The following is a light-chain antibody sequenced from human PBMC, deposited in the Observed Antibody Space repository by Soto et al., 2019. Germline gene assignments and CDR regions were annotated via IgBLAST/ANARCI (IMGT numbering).Light chain of an antibody. Sequence: QSVLTQPASVSGSLGQSISISCTGTSSDVGSYNLVSWYQQHPGKAPKLMIYEVTKRPSGVSNRFSGSKSGNTASLTISGLQAEDEADYYCCSYAGSSTFRVFGGGTQLTVL. V-gene: IGLV2-23*02. J-gene: IGLJ3*02. CDR1: SSDVGSYNL. CDR3: CSYAGSSTFRV. CDR2: EVT.